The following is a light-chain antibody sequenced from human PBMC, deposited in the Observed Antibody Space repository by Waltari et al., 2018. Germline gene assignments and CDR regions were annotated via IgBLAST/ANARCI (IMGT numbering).Light chain of an antibody. CDR3: QQYNSYSPTWT. J-gene: IGKJ1*01. V-gene: IGKV1-5*03. CDR2: EAA. CDR1: QSISSW. Sequence: DIQMTQSPSTLSASVGDRVTITCRASQSISSWLAWYQQKPGKAPKHLIYEAASLESGVPSRFSGSGSGTEFTLTISSLQPDDFATYYCQQYNSYSPTWTFGQGTKVEIK.